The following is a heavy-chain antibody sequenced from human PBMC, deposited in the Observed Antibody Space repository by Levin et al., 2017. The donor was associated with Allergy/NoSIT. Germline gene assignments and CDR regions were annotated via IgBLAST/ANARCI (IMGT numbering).Heavy chain of an antibody. D-gene: IGHD2-15*01. J-gene: IGHJ4*02. CDR2: ISWNSGLV. Sequence: SLKISCAASGFTFDDYAMHWVRQAPGKGLEWVSGISWNSGLVVYADSVEGRFTISRDNAKNSLFLQMNSLRPEDTALYYCAKDACSGGSCYTDYWGQGTLVTVSS. V-gene: IGHV3-9*01. CDR3: AKDACSGGSCYTDY. CDR1: GFTFDDYA.